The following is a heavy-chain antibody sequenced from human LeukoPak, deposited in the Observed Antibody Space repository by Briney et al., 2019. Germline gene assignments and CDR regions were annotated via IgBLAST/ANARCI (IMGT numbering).Heavy chain of an antibody. J-gene: IGHJ4*02. CDR1: GFTFSSYG. Sequence: GGSLRLSCAASGFTFSSYGRSWVRRAPGKGLEWVSAISGSGGSTYYADSVKGRFTISRDNTKNTLYLQMNSLRAEDTAVYYCAKEHSYSQQLPLYYFDYWGQGTLVTVSS. CDR2: ISGSGGST. CDR3: AKEHSYSQQLPLYYFDY. V-gene: IGHV3-23*01. D-gene: IGHD5-18*01.